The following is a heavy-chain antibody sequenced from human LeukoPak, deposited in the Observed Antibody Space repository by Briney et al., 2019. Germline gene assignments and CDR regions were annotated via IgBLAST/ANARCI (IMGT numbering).Heavy chain of an antibody. Sequence: GGSLRLSCAASGFTFSSYWMSWVRQAPGKGLEWVANIKQDGSEKYYVDSVKGRFTISRDNAKNSLYLQMNSLRAEDTAVYYCARELSTYYYGSGSPKWFDPWGQGTLVTVSS. CDR3: ARELSTYYYGSGSPKWFDP. D-gene: IGHD3-10*01. J-gene: IGHJ5*02. V-gene: IGHV3-7*01. CDR1: GFTFSSYW. CDR2: IKQDGSEK.